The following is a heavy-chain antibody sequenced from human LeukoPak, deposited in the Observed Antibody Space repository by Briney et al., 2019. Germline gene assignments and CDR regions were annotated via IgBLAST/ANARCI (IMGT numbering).Heavy chain of an antibody. D-gene: IGHD5-12*01. Sequence: ASVKVSCKASGYTFTSYYMHWVRQAPGQGLEWMGIINPSGGSTSYAQKFQGRVTMTRDMSTSTVYMELSSLRSEDTAVYYCATPSGYDLDAFDIWGQGTMVTVSS. CDR1: GYTFTSYY. CDR2: INPSGGST. CDR3: ATPSGYDLDAFDI. V-gene: IGHV1-46*01. J-gene: IGHJ3*02.